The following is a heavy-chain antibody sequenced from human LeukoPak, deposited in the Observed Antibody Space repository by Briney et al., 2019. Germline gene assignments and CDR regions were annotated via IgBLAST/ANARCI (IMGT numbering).Heavy chain of an antibody. Sequence: SETLSLTCTVSGYSISSGYYWGWIRQPPGKGLEWIGSIYHSGSTYYNPSLKSRVTISVDTSKNQFSLKLSSVTAADTAVYYCAREGHPGIAADFDYWGQGTLVTVSS. J-gene: IGHJ4*02. V-gene: IGHV4-38-2*02. CDR2: IYHSGST. CDR3: AREGHPGIAADFDY. CDR1: GYSISSGYY. D-gene: IGHD6-13*01.